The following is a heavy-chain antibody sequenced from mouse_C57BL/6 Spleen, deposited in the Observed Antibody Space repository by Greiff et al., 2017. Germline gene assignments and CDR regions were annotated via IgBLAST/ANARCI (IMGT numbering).Heavy chain of an antibody. Sequence: QVQLQQPGAELVKPGASVKLSCKASGYTFTSYWMHWVKQRPGRGLEWMGRIDPNSGGTKYNEKFKSKATLTVDKHSSTAYMQLSSLTSEDSAVYYCARGDYALLRGWFAYWGQGTLVTVSA. D-gene: IGHD1-1*01. CDR3: ARGDYALLRGWFAY. V-gene: IGHV1-72*01. CDR1: GYTFTSYW. J-gene: IGHJ3*01. CDR2: IDPNSGGT.